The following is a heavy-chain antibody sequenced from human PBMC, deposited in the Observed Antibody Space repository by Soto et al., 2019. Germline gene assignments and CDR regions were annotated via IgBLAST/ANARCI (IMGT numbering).Heavy chain of an antibody. CDR3: ARGRGPSYCICTSCYSKYYFDY. Sequence: PGGSLRLSCAASGFTFSSYAMSWVRQAPGKGLKWVSVMSISGGGTYYADSVQGRFTISRDNSKDTLYLQLNSLRAEDAATYYCARGRGPSYCICTSCYSKYYFDYWGQGTLVTVSS. V-gene: IGHV3-23*01. D-gene: IGHD2-2*01. J-gene: IGHJ4*02. CDR1: GFTFSSYA. CDR2: MSISGGGT.